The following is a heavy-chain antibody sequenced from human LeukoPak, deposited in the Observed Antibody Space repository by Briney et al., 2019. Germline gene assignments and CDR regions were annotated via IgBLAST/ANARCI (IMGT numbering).Heavy chain of an antibody. D-gene: IGHD6-13*01. CDR3: AKIAAARFYFDY. CDR1: GFTFSSYG. V-gene: IGHV3-30*02. CDR2: IRYDGSNK. J-gene: IGHJ4*02. Sequence: GASLRLSCAASGFTFSSYGMHWVRQAPGKGLEWVAFIRYDGSNKYYADSVKGRFTISRDNSKNTLYLQMNSLRAEDTAVYYCAKIAAARFYFDYWGQGTLVTVSS.